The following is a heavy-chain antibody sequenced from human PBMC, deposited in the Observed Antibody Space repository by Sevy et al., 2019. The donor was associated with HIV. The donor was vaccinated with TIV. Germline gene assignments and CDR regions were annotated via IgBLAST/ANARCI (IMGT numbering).Heavy chain of an antibody. D-gene: IGHD3-3*01. CDR3: STLDFWSDYPLYGMDV. J-gene: IGHJ6*02. CDR2: FDPEDGET. Sequence: ASVKVSCMVSGYTLSKLSMHWVRQAPGKGPEWMGGFDPEDGETIYAQKFQGRVTMTEDTPTDTAYMELSSLRSEDTAVYYCSTLDFWSDYPLYGMDVWGQGTTVTVSS. CDR1: GYTLSKLS. V-gene: IGHV1-24*01.